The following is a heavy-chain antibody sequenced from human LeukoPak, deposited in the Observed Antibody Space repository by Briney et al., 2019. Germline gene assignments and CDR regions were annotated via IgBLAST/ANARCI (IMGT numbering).Heavy chain of an antibody. D-gene: IGHD3-10*01. CDR1: GFTFSSYS. V-gene: IGHV3-21*01. J-gene: IGHJ3*02. Sequence: PGGSLRLSCAASGFTFSSYSMNWVRQAPGKGLEWVSSISSSSSYIYYADSVKGRFTISRDNAKNSLYLQMNSLRAEDTAVYYCARVSNPSPESLLWFGSRAFDIWGQGTMVTVSS. CDR3: ARVSNPSPESLLWFGSRAFDI. CDR2: ISSSSSYI.